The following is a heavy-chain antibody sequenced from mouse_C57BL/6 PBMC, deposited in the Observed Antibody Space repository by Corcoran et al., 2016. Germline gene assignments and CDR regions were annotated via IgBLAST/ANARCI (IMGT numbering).Heavy chain of an antibody. CDR1: GYTFTTYG. J-gene: IGHJ2*01. Sequence: QIQLVQSGPELKKPGETVKISCKASGYTFTTYGMSWVKQAPGKGLKWMGWINTYSGVPTYADDFKGRFAFSLETSASTAYLQINNLKNEDTATYFCARDYYGSREYFDYWGQGTTLTVSS. CDR2: INTYSGVP. CDR3: ARDYYGSREYFDY. V-gene: IGHV9-3*01. D-gene: IGHD1-1*01.